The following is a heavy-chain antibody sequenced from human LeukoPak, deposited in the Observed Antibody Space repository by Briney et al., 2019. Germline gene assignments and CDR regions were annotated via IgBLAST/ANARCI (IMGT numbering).Heavy chain of an antibody. CDR3: ARGRDGYNSYGDY. V-gene: IGHV3-21*01. J-gene: IGHJ4*02. CDR2: ISSSSSYI. Sequence: PGGSLRLSCAVSGLTLSNVWVNWVRQAPGKGLEWVSSISSSSSYIYYADSVKGRFTISRDNSKNTLYLQMNSLRAEDTAVYYCARGRDGYNSYGDYWGQGTLVTVSS. CDR1: GLTLSNVW. D-gene: IGHD5-24*01.